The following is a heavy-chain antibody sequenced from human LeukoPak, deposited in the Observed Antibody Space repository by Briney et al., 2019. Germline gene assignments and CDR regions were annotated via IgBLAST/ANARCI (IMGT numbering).Heavy chain of an antibody. Sequence: AASVKVSCKASGGTFSSYAISWVRQAPGQGLEWMGRIIPILGIANYAQKFQGRVTITADKSTSTAYMELSSLRSEDTAVYYCARDIVAAAGNGDAFDIWGQGTMVTVSS. J-gene: IGHJ3*02. V-gene: IGHV1-69*04. D-gene: IGHD6-13*01. CDR1: GGTFSSYA. CDR3: ARDIVAAAGNGDAFDI. CDR2: IIPILGIA.